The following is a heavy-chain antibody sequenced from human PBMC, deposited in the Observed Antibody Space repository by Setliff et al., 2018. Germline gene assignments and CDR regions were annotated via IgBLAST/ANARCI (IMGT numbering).Heavy chain of an antibody. D-gene: IGHD1-26*01. Sequence: SETLSLTCTVSGDSISSGDYFWSWIRQPPGKGLEWIAYIYHSGSAYYNPSLKSRVTMSVDTSKNQLSLHLTSVTAADTAVYYCAREVGTSTSSDAFDVWGQGMMVT. CDR2: IYHSGSA. CDR3: AREVGTSTSSDAFDV. J-gene: IGHJ3*01. V-gene: IGHV4-30-4*08. CDR1: GDSISSGDYF.